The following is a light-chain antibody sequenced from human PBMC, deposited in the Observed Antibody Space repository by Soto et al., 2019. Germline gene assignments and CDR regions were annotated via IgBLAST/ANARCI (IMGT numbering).Light chain of an antibody. CDR2: SAS. J-gene: IGKJ1*01. Sequence: DIRMTQSPSSLSASVGDRATITCRASQFINRYLTCYQQKPAEAPEVLLYSASSLHSGLPSRVSGSRSATDITLTISSLETEDIATYYCHQCYTTPWTFGQGTTVEVK. CDR1: QFINRY. V-gene: IGKV1-39*01. CDR3: HQCYTTPWT.